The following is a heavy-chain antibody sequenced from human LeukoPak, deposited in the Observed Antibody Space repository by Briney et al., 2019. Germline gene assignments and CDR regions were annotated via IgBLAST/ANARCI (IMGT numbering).Heavy chain of an antibody. CDR3: ARTQERDKIVDY. D-gene: IGHD1-26*01. J-gene: IGHJ4*02. V-gene: IGHV4-4*07. CDR2: IYTSGST. CDR1: GGSISSYY. Sequence: SETLSLTCTVSGGSISSYYWSWIRQPAGKGLEWIGRIYTSGSTNYNPSLKSRVTMSVNTSKSQFSLKLSSVTAADKAVYYCARTQERDKIVDYWGQGTLVTVSS.